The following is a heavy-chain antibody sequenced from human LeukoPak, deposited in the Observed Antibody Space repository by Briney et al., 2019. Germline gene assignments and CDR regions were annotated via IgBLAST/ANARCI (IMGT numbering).Heavy chain of an antibody. CDR3: ARDEFGMDV. Sequence: GGSLRLSCAASGFTFSNYSMNWVRQAPGKGLEWVSSICRRSSYKYYADSVKGRFTISRDNAKNSLDLQMNSLRDEDTAVYYCARDEFGMDVWGKGTAVTVTS. V-gene: IGHV3-21*01. CDR2: ICRRSSYK. J-gene: IGHJ6*04. CDR1: GFTFSNYS.